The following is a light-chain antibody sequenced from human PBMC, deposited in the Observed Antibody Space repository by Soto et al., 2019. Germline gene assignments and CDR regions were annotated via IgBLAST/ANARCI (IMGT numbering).Light chain of an antibody. Sequence: EIVLTQSPDTLSLSPGQRATLSCRASQSVSRNYLAWYQQKPGQAPRLLIYSASNRATGIPDRFSGSGSGTDFSLTLSRLEPEDFAVYFCQQYDNLSWTFGQGTKVDIK. CDR1: QSVSRNY. V-gene: IGKV3-20*01. J-gene: IGKJ1*01. CDR2: SAS. CDR3: QQYDNLSWT.